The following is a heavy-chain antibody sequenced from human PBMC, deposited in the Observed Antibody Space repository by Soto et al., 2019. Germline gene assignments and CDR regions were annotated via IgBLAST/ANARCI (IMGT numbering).Heavy chain of an antibody. CDR3: VRDSHGDY. CDR2: IDHDGPT. J-gene: IGHJ4*02. V-gene: IGHV3-74*01. Sequence: EVQLVESGGGLVQPGGSLRLSCAGSGFTFSNYWMHWVRQAPGKGLEWVSRIDHDGPTDYADSVRGRFTISRDNAENTLYLQMNSLRPADTDVYYCVRDSHGDYWGQGTLVTVSS. CDR1: GFTFSNYW.